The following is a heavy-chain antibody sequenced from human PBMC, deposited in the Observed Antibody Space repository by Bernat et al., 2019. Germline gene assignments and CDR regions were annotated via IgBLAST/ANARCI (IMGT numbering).Heavy chain of an antibody. CDR1: GFTFSSYG. J-gene: IGHJ6*03. CDR2: ISYDGSNK. V-gene: IGHV3-30*18. CDR3: AKKAPDCSSTSCYNYYYYMDV. D-gene: IGHD2-2*01. Sequence: QVQLVESGGGVVQPGRSLRLSCAASGFTFSSYGMHWVRQAPGKGLEWVAVISYDGSNKYYADSVKGRFTISRDNSKNTLYLQMNSLRAEDTAVYYCAKKAPDCSSTSCYNYYYYMDVWGKGTTVTVS.